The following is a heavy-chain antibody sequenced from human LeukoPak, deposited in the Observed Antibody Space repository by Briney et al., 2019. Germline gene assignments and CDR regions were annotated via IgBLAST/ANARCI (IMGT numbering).Heavy chain of an antibody. Sequence: GGSLRLSCAASGFTFSSYAMSWVRQAPGKGLEWVSAISGSGGSTYYADSVKGRFTISRDNSKNTLYLQMNSLRAEDTAVYYCAKWGAAYDFWSDYLPNWFDPWGQGTLVTVSS. CDR3: AKWGAAYDFWSDYLPNWFDP. V-gene: IGHV3-23*01. CDR2: ISGSGGST. D-gene: IGHD3-3*01. CDR1: GFTFSSYA. J-gene: IGHJ5*02.